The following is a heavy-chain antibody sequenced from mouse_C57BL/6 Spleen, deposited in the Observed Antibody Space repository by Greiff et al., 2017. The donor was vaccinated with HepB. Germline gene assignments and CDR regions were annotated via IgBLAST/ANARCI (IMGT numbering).Heavy chain of an antibody. V-gene: IGHV1-18*01. CDR3: ARTMGRLRRGHYAMDY. Sequence: VQLQQSGPELVKPGASVKIPCKASGYTFTDYNMDWVKQSHGKSLEWIGDINPNNGGTIYNQKFKGKATLTVDKSSSTAYMELRSLTSEDTAVYYCARTMGRLRRGHYAMDYWGQGTSVTVSS. D-gene: IGHD2-4*01. CDR1: GYTFTDYN. CDR2: INPNNGGT. J-gene: IGHJ4*01.